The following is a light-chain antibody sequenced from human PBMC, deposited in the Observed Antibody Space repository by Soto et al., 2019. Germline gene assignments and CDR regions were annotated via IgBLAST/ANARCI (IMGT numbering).Light chain of an antibody. V-gene: IGKV3-20*01. CDR1: KSVSSSY. CDR2: CAS. CDR3: QQYGSSPPYT. J-gene: IGKJ2*01. Sequence: EIVLTQSPGTLSLSPGEGATLSCRASKSVSSSYLAWYQQKPGQAPRLLIYCASSRATGIPDRFSGSGSGTDFTLTISRREPEDFAVYYCQQYGSSPPYTFGQGTKLEIK.